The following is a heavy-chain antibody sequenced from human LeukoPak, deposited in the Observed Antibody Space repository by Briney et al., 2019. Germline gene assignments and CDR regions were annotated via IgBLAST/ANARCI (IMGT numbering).Heavy chain of an antibody. CDR3: ARDLVDCFDY. Sequence: GGSLRLSCAASGFTFSSYSMNWVRQAPGKGLEWVSSISSSSSYIYYADSVKGRFTISRDNAKNSLYPQMNSLRAEDTAVYYCARDLVDCFDYWGQGTLVTVSS. CDR2: ISSSSSYI. D-gene: IGHD3-9*01. CDR1: GFTFSSYS. J-gene: IGHJ4*02. V-gene: IGHV3-21*01.